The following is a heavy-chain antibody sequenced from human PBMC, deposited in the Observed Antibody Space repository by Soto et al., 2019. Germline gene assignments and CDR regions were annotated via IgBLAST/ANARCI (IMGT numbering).Heavy chain of an antibody. D-gene: IGHD1-1*01. CDR2: IIPIFGTA. Sequence: QVQLVQSGAEVKKPGSSMKVSCKASGGTFSSYAISWVRQAPGQGLEWMGGIIPIFGTANYAQKFQGRVTITADESTSTAYMELSSLRSEDTAVYYCARDRRTGTLSWFDPWGQGTLVTVSS. V-gene: IGHV1-69*01. CDR3: ARDRRTGTLSWFDP. J-gene: IGHJ5*02. CDR1: GGTFSSYA.